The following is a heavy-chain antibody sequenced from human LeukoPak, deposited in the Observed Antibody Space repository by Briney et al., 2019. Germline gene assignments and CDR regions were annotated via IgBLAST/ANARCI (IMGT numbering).Heavy chain of an antibody. D-gene: IGHD4-11*01. V-gene: IGHV3-33*06. CDR1: GFTFSHFG. CDR2: IWSGGTNK. J-gene: IGHJ4*02. CDR3: AKDAQRGFDYSNSLEY. Sequence: GGSLRLSCAASGFTFSHFGFHWVRQAPGKGLEWVAVIWSGGTNKYYGDSVKGRFIIHRDDSQNTVYLQMNGLRAEDTAIYYCAKDAQRGFDYSNSLEYWGQGSLVTVSS.